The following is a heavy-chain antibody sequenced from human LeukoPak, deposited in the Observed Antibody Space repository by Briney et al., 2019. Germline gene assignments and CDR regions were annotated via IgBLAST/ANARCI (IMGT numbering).Heavy chain of an antibody. D-gene: IGHD3-10*01. J-gene: IGHJ4*02. V-gene: IGHV1-18*01. CDR3: ARTYGSGSYLGGDLDY. CDR2: ISAYNGNT. Sequence: AASVKVSCKASGYTFTSYGISWVRQAPGQGLEWMGWISAYNGNTNYAQKLQGRVTMTTDTSTSTAYMELRSLRSDDTAVYYCARTYGSGSYLGGDLDYWGQGTLVTVSS. CDR1: GYTFTSYG.